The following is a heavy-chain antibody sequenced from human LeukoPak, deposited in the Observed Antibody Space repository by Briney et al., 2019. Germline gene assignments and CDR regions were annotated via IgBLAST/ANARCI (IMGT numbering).Heavy chain of an antibody. Sequence: EASVKVSCKISGYTFTDYFIHRVRQAPGQGLEWMGWTSPKSGDRKCTQKFQGRVTMTRDTSISTVYMELDRLTFDDTAVYFCARDNYGTLDYWGQGSLVTVSS. V-gene: IGHV1-2*02. CDR1: GYTFTDYF. CDR2: TSPKSGDR. CDR3: ARDNYGTLDY. D-gene: IGHD4-17*01. J-gene: IGHJ4*02.